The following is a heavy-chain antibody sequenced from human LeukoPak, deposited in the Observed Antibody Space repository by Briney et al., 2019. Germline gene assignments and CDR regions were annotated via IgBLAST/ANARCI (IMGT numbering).Heavy chain of an antibody. CDR3: ARLVVPGYYGMDV. D-gene: IGHD2-2*01. CDR2: IYYSGST. Sequence: NPSETLSLTCTVSGGSISSYYWSWIRQPPGKGLEWIGYIYYSGSTNYNPSLKSRVTISVDTSKNQFSLKLSSVTAADTAVYYCARLVVPGYYGMDVWGQGTTVTVSS. V-gene: IGHV4-59*08. J-gene: IGHJ6*02. CDR1: GGSISSYY.